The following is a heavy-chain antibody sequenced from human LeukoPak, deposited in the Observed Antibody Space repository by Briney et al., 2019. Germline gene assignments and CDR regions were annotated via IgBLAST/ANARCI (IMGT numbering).Heavy chain of an antibody. CDR1: EFTFSTYH. Sequence: PGGSLRLSCAASEFTFSTYHMHWVRQAPGKGLEWVSSLSSSSSSFIYYADSVKGRFTISRDNAKNSLCLQMNSLRAEDTAVYYCARGTYWSPLDFDYWGQGTLVTVSS. CDR3: ARGTYWSPLDFDY. J-gene: IGHJ4*02. V-gene: IGHV3-21*01. D-gene: IGHD1-1*01. CDR2: LSSSSSSFI.